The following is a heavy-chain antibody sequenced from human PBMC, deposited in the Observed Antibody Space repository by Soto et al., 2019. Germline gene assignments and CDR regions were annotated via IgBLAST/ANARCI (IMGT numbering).Heavy chain of an antibody. J-gene: IGHJ6*02. Sequence: PSETLSLTCTVSGGSISSYYWSWIRQPPGKGLEWIGYIYYSGSTNYNPSLKSRVTISVDTSKNQFSLKLSSVTAADTAVYYCASTKRYDSSVYNYYGMDVWGQGTTVTVSS. D-gene: IGHD3-22*01. CDR3: ASTKRYDSSVYNYYGMDV. CDR2: IYYSGST. V-gene: IGHV4-59*01. CDR1: GGSISSYY.